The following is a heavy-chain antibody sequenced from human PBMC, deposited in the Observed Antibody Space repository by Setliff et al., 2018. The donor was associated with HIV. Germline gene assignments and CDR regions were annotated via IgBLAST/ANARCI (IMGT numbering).Heavy chain of an antibody. D-gene: IGHD3-3*01. Sequence: SETLSLTCAVYGRSLSGYYWSWIRQPPGKGLEWIGEINQSGSTNYNPSLKSRVTISVDTSKNQFSLKLSSVSAADTAVYYCARGVNPTYYDFWSGNYMRKYYYYYMDVWGKGTTVTVSS. CDR1: GRSLSGYY. CDR3: ARGVNPTYYDFWSGNYMRKYYYYYMDV. J-gene: IGHJ6*03. CDR2: INQSGST. V-gene: IGHV4-34*01.